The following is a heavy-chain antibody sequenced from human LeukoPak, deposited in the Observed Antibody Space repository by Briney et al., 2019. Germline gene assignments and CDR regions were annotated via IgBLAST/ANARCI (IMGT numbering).Heavy chain of an antibody. D-gene: IGHD3-3*01. V-gene: IGHV1-2*02. CDR1: GYTFTGYY. J-gene: IGHJ3*02. Sequence: ASVKVSCKASGYTFTGYYMHWVRRAPGQGLEWMGWINPNSGGTNYAQKFQGRVTMTRDTSISTAYMELSRLRSDDTAVYYCATITIFGVVMDAFDIWGQGTMVTVSS. CDR3: ATITIFGVVMDAFDI. CDR2: INPNSGGT.